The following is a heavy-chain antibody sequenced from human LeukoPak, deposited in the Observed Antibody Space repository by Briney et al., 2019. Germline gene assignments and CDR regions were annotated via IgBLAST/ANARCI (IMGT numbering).Heavy chain of an antibody. J-gene: IGHJ6*04. D-gene: IGHD2-15*01. Sequence: GESLRISCKGSGYSFTSYWISWVLQMPGKGLEWMGRIDPSDSYTNYSPSFQGHVTISADKSISTAYLQWSSLKASDTAMYYCARHSSGGTYYYYGMDVWGKGTTVTVSS. V-gene: IGHV5-10-1*01. CDR3: ARHSSGGTYYYYGMDV. CDR1: GYSFTSYW. CDR2: IDPSDSYT.